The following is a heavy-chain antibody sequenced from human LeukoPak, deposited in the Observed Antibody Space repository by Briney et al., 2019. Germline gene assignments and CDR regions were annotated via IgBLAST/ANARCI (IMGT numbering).Heavy chain of an antibody. V-gene: IGHV1-3*01. CDR1: GGTFTSYA. J-gene: IGHJ6*02. CDR2: INAGNGNT. Sequence: ASVKVSCKASGGTFTSYAMHWVRQAPGQRLEWMGWINAGNGNTKYSQKFQGRVTITRDTSASTAYMELSSLRSEDTAVYYCARDLSGAGLGYCSSTSCYPSGGYYYGMDVWGQGTTVTVSS. CDR3: ARDLSGAGLGYCSSTSCYPSGGYYYGMDV. D-gene: IGHD2-2*01.